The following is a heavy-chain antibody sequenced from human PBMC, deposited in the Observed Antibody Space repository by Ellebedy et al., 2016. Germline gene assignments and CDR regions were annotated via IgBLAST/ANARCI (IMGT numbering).Heavy chain of an antibody. D-gene: IGHD1-26*01. V-gene: IGHV1-18*01. Sequence: ASVKVSXKASGYSFTTYGISWVRQAPGQGLEWMGWISANSGNTIYAQKLQGRVTMTTDTSASTAYMELRSLTSDDTAVYYCAAARLLRGATGFFDAWGPGTLVTVSS. CDR1: GYSFTTYG. CDR3: AAARLLRGATGFFDA. J-gene: IGHJ4*03. CDR2: ISANSGNT.